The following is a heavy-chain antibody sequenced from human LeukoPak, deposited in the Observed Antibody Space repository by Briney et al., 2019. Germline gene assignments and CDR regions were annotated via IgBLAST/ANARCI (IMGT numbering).Heavy chain of an antibody. J-gene: IGHJ6*02. CDR3: ARIVGATPYYYYGMDV. V-gene: IGHV1-69*13. CDR1: GGTFSSYA. D-gene: IGHD1-26*01. CDR2: IIPIFGTA. Sequence: SVKVSCKASGGTFSSYAISWVRQAPGQGLEWMGGIIPIFGTANYAQKFQGRVTITADESTSTAYMELSSLRTEDTAVYYCARIVGATPYYYYGMDVWGQGTTVTVSS.